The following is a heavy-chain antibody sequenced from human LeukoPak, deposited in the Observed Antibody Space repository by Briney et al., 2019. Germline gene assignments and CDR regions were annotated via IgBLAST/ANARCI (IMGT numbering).Heavy chain of an antibody. D-gene: IGHD4-17*01. CDR1: GYIFTNYA. V-gene: IGHV1-18*01. CDR3: ARDHGDFVGVRVGFDS. CDR2: ISGYNGNT. J-gene: IGHJ4*02. Sequence: GASVKVSCKASGYIFTNYAISWVRQAPGQGLEWVARISGYNGNTDYAQKVKDRLTVTADTSTAYLEMRGLTSDDTAVYYCARDHGDFVGVRVGFDSWGQGTLVTVSS.